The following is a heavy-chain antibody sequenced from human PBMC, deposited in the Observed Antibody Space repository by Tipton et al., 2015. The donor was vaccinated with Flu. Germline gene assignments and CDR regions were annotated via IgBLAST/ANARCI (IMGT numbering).Heavy chain of an antibody. CDR1: GDSISSGSYY. V-gene: IGHV4-61*02. J-gene: IGHJ4*02. D-gene: IGHD3-22*01. Sequence: TLSLTCTVSGDSISSGSYYWSWIRQPAGKGLEWIGRIYTSGSTNYNPSLKSRVTISVDTSKNQFSLKLSSVTAADTAVYYCARGPYDSSGYFIHYFDYWGQGPLVTVSS. CDR2: IYTSGST. CDR3: ARGPYDSSGYFIHYFDY.